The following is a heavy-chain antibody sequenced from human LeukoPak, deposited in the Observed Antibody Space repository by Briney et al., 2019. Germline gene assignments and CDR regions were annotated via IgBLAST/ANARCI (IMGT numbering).Heavy chain of an antibody. J-gene: IGHJ6*02. V-gene: IGHV4-4*07. CDR3: ARVPDYGSGSYYYYGMDV. Sequence: SETLSLTCTVSGGSISSYYWSWIRQPAGKGLEWIGRIYTSGSTNYNPSLKSRVTMSVDTSKNQFSLKLSSVTAADTAVYYCARVPDYGSGSYYYYGMDVWGQGTTVTVSS. D-gene: IGHD3-10*01. CDR1: GGSISSYY. CDR2: IYTSGST.